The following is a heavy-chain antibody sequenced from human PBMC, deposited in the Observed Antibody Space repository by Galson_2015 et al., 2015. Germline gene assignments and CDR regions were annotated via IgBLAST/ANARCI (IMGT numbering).Heavy chain of an antibody. CDR2: INPNSGGT. V-gene: IGHV1-2*06. J-gene: IGHJ3*02. D-gene: IGHD6-13*01. Sequence: SVKVSCKASGYTFTGYYMHWVRQAPGQGLEWMGRINPNSGGTNYAQKFQGRVTMTRDTSISTAYMELSRLRSDDTAVYYCARGGDSSSWGFDIWGQGTMVTVSS. CDR1: GYTFTGYY. CDR3: ARGGDSSSWGFDI.